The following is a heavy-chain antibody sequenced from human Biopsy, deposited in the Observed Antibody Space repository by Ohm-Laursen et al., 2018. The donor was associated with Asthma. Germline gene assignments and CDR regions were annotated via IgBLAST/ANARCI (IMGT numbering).Heavy chain of an antibody. D-gene: IGHD2-2*01. CDR2: IHYSGST. V-gene: IGHV4-59*08. CDR1: GVSIRSYY. CDR3: ARHDHRWDTYADF. Sequence: SETLSLTCPVSGVSIRSYYWTWIRQPPGKGLEWIGNIHYSGSTYSNPSLKSRVTISVDTSKNQFSLILSSVTAADTAVYYCARHDHRWDTYADFWGQGTLVTVSS. J-gene: IGHJ4*02.